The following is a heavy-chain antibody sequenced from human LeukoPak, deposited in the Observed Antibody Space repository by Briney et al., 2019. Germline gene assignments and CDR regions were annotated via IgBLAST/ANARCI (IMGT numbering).Heavy chain of an antibody. Sequence: PGGSLRLSCAASGFTFSDYAMYWVRQAPGRGPEWVAVISYDGPNMNYADSVKGRFSISRDNSKNTLYLQMNSLTIEDTAVYYCARDGRYSTRWYLQPASFDYWGRGTLVTVSS. D-gene: IGHD6-13*01. CDR2: ISYDGPNM. V-gene: IGHV3-30-3*01. CDR3: ARDGRYSTRWYLQPASFDY. CDR1: GFTFSDYA. J-gene: IGHJ4*02.